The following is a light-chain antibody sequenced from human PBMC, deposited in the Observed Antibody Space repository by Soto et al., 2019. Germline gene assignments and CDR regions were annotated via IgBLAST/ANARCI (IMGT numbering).Light chain of an antibody. CDR3: QQSYSTPPT. CDR1: QGISSY. V-gene: IGKV1-8*01. CDR2: AAS. Sequence: AIRMTQSPSSLSASTGDRVTITCRASQGISSYLAWYQQKPGKAPKLLIYAASTLQSGVPSRFSGSGSGTDFTLTISSLQPEDFATYYCQQSYSTPPTFGQGTKEDIK. J-gene: IGKJ2*01.